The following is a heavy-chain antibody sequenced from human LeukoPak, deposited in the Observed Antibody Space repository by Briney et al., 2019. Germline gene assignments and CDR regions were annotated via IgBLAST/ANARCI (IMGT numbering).Heavy chain of an antibody. V-gene: IGHV1-2*02. Sequence: GASVKVSCKASGYTFTGYYMHWVRQAPGQGLEWMGWINPNSGGTNYAQKFQGRVTMTRDTSISTAYMELSRLRSDDTAVYYCARARRGSGSSYWYFDLWGRGTLVTVSS. D-gene: IGHD3-10*01. CDR3: ARARRGSGSSYWYFDL. CDR1: GYTFTGYY. CDR2: INPNSGGT. J-gene: IGHJ2*01.